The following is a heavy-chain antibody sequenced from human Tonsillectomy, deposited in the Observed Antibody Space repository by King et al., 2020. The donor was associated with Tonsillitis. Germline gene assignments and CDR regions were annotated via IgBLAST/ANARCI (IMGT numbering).Heavy chain of an antibody. Sequence: VQLVESGAEVKKPGASVRVSCKASGYTFTDYYMHWVRQAPGQGLERMGWINPSSGGTKFAQRFQGRVTMTRDTSISTAYMELNKLRSDDTAVYYCARDYGDYVGWFDPWGQGTLVTVSS. D-gene: IGHD4-17*01. CDR3: ARDYGDYVGWFDP. V-gene: IGHV1-2*02. CDR1: GYTFTDYY. CDR2: INPSSGGT. J-gene: IGHJ5*02.